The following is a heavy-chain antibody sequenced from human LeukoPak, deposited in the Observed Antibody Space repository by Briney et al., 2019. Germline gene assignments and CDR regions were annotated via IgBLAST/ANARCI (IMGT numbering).Heavy chain of an antibody. Sequence: PSETLSLTCSVSGGSISGYYWSWIRQPPGKGLEWIGYIYYTGSTNYNPSLKSRVSISVATSTNQFSLNVSSVTAADTAVYYCARGSSRLSGYSSSWGQGTLVTVSS. D-gene: IGHD5-18*01. V-gene: IGHV4-59*01. CDR3: ARGSSRLSGYSSS. CDR2: IYYTGST. J-gene: IGHJ4*02. CDR1: GGSISGYY.